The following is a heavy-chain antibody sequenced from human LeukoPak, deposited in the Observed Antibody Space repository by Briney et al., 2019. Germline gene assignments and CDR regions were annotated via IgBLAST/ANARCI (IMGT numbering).Heavy chain of an antibody. D-gene: IGHD1-26*01. CDR1: GFTFSSYA. CDR3: ARGSRSPSGTYHYYFDY. CDR2: ISGSGGST. Sequence: GGSLRLSCAASGFTFSSYAMSWVRQAPGKGLEWVSAISGSGGSTYYADSVKGRFTISRDNSKNTLYLQMNSQRAEDTAVYYCARGSRSPSGTYHYYFDYWGQGTLVTVSS. J-gene: IGHJ4*02. V-gene: IGHV3-23*01.